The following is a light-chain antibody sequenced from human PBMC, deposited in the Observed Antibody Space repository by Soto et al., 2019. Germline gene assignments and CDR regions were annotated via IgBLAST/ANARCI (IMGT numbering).Light chain of an antibody. Sequence: IVLTQTPGTLSLSPGERATLSCRASQSVSNNYLAWYQQRPGQAPRLLIYDASSRATGIPDRFSGSGSGKDFSLTISRVEPEDFAVYYCQQYETSRRAFGPGTKVEIK. CDR3: QQYETSRRA. V-gene: IGKV3-20*01. J-gene: IGKJ1*01. CDR1: QSVSNNY. CDR2: DAS.